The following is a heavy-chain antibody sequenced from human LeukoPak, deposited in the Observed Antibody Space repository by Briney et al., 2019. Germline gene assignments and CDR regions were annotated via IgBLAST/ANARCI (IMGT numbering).Heavy chain of an antibody. V-gene: IGHV1-8*03. CDR1: GYTFTSYD. CDR2: MNPNSGNI. J-gene: IGHJ6*03. D-gene: IGHD5-18*01. CDR3: ARGAYSQSNYYMDV. Sequence: ASVKVSCKASGYTFTSYDINWVRQATGQGLEWMGWMNPNSGNIGYAQKFQGRVTITRSTSISTAYMELSSLRSEDTAVYYCARGAYSQSNYYMDVWGKGTTVTVSS.